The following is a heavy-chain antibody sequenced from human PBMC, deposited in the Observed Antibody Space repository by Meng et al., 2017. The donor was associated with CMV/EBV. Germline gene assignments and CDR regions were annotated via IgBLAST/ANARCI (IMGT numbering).Heavy chain of an antibody. CDR1: GFTFTSSA. CDR2: IVVGSGNT. Sequence: SVKVSCKASGFTFTSSAEQWVRQARGQRLEWIGWIVVGSGNTNYAQKFQERFTITRDMSTSTAYMELSSLRSEDTAVYYCAAGGAKSSSWHYWGQGTLVTVSS. J-gene: IGHJ4*02. V-gene: IGHV1-58*01. D-gene: IGHD6-13*01. CDR3: AAGGAKSSSWHY.